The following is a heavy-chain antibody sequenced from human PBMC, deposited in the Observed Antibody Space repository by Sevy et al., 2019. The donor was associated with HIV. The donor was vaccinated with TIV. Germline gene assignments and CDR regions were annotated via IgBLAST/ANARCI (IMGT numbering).Heavy chain of an antibody. Sequence: GGSLRLSCAASGFTVSSNYMSWVRQAPGKGLEWVSVIYSGGDTYYADSVKGRFTISRDNSKNTLYLQMNSLRAEDTAVYYCARRGGYAPDDFDIWGQGTMVTVSS. CDR3: ARRGGYAPDDFDI. CDR2: IYSGGDT. J-gene: IGHJ3*02. CDR1: GFTVSSNY. D-gene: IGHD5-12*01. V-gene: IGHV3-53*01.